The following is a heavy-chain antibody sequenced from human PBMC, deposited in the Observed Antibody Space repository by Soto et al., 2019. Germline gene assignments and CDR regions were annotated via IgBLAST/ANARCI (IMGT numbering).Heavy chain of an antibody. V-gene: IGHV4-39*07. Sequence: SETLSLTCSVSGDSITTNGYYWGWIRQPPGKGLQWIGNVYWTGSTFSHPSLKSRVTISVDTSKNQFSLRLTSVTAADTAVYYCARVRDWFDPWGQGTLVTVSS. CDR3: ARVRDWFDP. J-gene: IGHJ5*02. D-gene: IGHD3-3*01. CDR1: GDSITTNGYY. CDR2: VYWTGST.